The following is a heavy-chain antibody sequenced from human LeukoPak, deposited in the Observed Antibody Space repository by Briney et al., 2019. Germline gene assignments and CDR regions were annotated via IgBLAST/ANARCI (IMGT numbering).Heavy chain of an antibody. J-gene: IGHJ5*02. CDR1: GFTLSLYW. V-gene: IGHV3-7*01. Sequence: AGGSLRLSCAASGFTLSLYWMTWVRQAPGKGLEWVASIKEDGSEKSYVDSVKGRFTISRDNAKNSLYLQMNSLGAEDTAVYYCVRGGGYTFDPWGEGILVTVSS. CDR2: IKEDGSEK. CDR3: VRGGGYTFDP. D-gene: IGHD3-16*01.